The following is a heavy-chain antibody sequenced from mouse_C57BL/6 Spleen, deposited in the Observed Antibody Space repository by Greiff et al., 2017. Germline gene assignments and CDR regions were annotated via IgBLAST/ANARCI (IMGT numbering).Heavy chain of an antibody. Sequence: EVQLQQSGPGLVKPSQSLSLTCSVTGYSITSGYYWNWIRQFPGNKLEWMGYISYDGSNNYNPSLKNRISITRDTSKNQFFLKLNSVTTEDTATYYCAIYYDYDGYYFDYWGQGTTLTVSS. V-gene: IGHV3-6*01. CDR3: AIYYDYDGYYFDY. D-gene: IGHD2-4*01. J-gene: IGHJ2*01. CDR1: GYSITSGYY. CDR2: ISYDGSN.